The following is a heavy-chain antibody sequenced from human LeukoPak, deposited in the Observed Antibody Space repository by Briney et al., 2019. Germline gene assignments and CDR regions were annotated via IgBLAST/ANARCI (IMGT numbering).Heavy chain of an antibody. CDR3: AKDLTLGSSSWFDP. V-gene: IGHV3-53*05. Sequence: PGGSLRLSCAASGFTVSSNYMSWVRQAPGKGLEWVSVIYSGGSTYYADSVKGRFTISRDNSKNTLYLQMNSLRAEDTAVYYCAKDLTLGSSSWFDPWGQGTLVTVSS. D-gene: IGHD6-13*01. CDR2: IYSGGST. CDR1: GFTVSSNY. J-gene: IGHJ5*02.